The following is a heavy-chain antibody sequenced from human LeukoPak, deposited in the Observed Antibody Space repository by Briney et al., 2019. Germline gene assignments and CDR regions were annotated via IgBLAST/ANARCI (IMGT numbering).Heavy chain of an antibody. CDR1: GFTFINAW. J-gene: IGHJ4*02. Sequence: RGSLRLSCAASGFTFINAWMTWVRQAPGKGLEWVGHIKSKIDGVTTDYAAPVKGRFTIPRDDSKNTLYLQMNSLKTEDTAVYYCTADPPGFSSGIDYWGQGTLVTAS. D-gene: IGHD6-19*01. V-gene: IGHV3-15*01. CDR2: IKSKIDGVTT. CDR3: TADPPGFSSGIDY.